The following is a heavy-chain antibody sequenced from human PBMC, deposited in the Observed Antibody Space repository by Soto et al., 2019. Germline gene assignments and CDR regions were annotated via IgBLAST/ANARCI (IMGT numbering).Heavy chain of an antibody. CDR2: IKSDGSST. J-gene: IGHJ4*02. CDR1: GFLFSTYW. Sequence: EVQLVESGGGLVQPGGSLRLSCEASGFLFSTYWMFWVRQAPRKGLLWVSRIKSDGSSTSYADSVKGRFTISRDNAKNTLSLQMTSLRAEDTAVFYCAIGGGDYNYFDYWGQGILVTVSS. V-gene: IGHV3-74*01. CDR3: AIGGGDYNYFDY. D-gene: IGHD2-21*01.